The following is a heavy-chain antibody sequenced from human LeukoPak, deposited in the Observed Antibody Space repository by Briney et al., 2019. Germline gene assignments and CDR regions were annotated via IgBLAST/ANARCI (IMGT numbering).Heavy chain of an antibody. CDR1: GYTFRSYG. J-gene: IGHJ2*01. D-gene: IGHD2-8*01. CDR2: ISAYNGET. Sequence: ASVKVSCKASGYTFRSYGLSWVRQAPGQGLEWLGWISAYNGETRYEQNFQGRVTLTTDTSTTTAYMELRSLRSDDTAVYYCARVGMCIGRSLELWGRGTLVTVSS. CDR3: ARVGMCIGRSLEL. V-gene: IGHV1-18*01.